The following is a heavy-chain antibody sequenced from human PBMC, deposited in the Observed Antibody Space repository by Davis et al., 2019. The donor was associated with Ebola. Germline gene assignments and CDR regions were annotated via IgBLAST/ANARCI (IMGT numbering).Heavy chain of an antibody. Sequence: SETLSLTCTVPDGSTRSHYWSWIRQPPGKGLEWIGYIYFSGATNGSPSLKNRVTIPIDASKNQFSLKLTSVTAADTAVYYCARGVYGDYDYWGQGTLVTVSS. J-gene: IGHJ4*02. CDR3: ARGVYGDYDY. CDR1: DGSTRSHY. CDR2: IYFSGAT. V-gene: IGHV4-59*11. D-gene: IGHD4-17*01.